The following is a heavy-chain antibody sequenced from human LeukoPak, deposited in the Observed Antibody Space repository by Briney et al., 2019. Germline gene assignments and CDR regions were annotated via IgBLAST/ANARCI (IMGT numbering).Heavy chain of an antibody. Sequence: GGSLRPSCAASGFTFSDHYMDWVRQAPGKGLEWIGRIRNKANSYTTEYAASVKGRFTISRDDSKNSLYLQMNSLKTEDTAVYYCARPINYYYFYMDVWGKGTTVTV. J-gene: IGHJ6*03. CDR1: GFTFSDHY. CDR3: ARPINYYYFYMDV. CDR2: IRNKANSYTT. V-gene: IGHV3-72*01.